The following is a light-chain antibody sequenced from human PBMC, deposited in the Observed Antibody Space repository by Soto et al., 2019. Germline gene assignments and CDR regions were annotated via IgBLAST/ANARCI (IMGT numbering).Light chain of an antibody. CDR2: GAS. CDR3: QQYNGWPYT. J-gene: IGKJ2*01. CDR1: QSVSRN. V-gene: IGKV3-15*01. Sequence: EIVMTQSPATLSVSPGERATLSCRASQSVSRNLAWYRQKPGQAPRLLIYGASTRATGTPARFSGSGSGTEFTHTISSLQSEDFAVYYCQQYNGWPYTFGQGTKLEIK.